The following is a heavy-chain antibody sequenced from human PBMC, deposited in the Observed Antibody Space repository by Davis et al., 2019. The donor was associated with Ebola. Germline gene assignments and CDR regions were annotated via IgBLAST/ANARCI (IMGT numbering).Heavy chain of an antibody. Sequence: GESLKISCAASGFTFSTYWMHWVRQVPGKGPLWVSRTNEDGTNIGYDDSVKGRFTISRDNSKNTLYLQMNSLRAEDTAVYYCAKPDGISGTTGSHFGYWGQGTLVTVSS. CDR2: TNEDGTNI. CDR1: GFTFSTYW. V-gene: IGHV3-74*01. J-gene: IGHJ4*02. CDR3: AKPDGISGTTGSHFGY. D-gene: IGHD1-20*01.